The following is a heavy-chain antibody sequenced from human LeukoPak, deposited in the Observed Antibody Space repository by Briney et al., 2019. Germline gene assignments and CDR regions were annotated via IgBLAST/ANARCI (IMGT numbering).Heavy chain of an antibody. CDR1: GYTFTSYY. CDR3: ARGTRKINYYYYMDV. J-gene: IGHJ6*03. Sequence: ASVKVSCKASGYTFTSYYMHWVRQAPGQGLEWMGIINPSGGSTSYAQKFQGRVTMTRDMSTSTVYMELSSLRSEDTAVYYCARGTRKINYYYYMDVWGKGTTVTVSS. CDR2: INPSGGST. V-gene: IGHV1-46*01.